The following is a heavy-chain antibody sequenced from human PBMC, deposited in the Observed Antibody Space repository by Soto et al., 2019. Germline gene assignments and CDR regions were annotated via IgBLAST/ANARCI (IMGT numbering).Heavy chain of an antibody. V-gene: IGHV3-33*01. D-gene: IGHD2-8*01. CDR1: GFTFSSYG. J-gene: IGHJ2*01. CDR3: ARDGCTNGVCYTRMDYFDL. CDR2: IWYDGSNK. Sequence: GGSLRLSCAASGFTFSSYGMHWVRQAPGKGLEWVAVIWYDGSNKYYADSVKGRFTISRDNSKNTLYLQMNSLRAEDTAVYYCARDGCTNGVCYTRMDYFDLWGRGTLVTVSS.